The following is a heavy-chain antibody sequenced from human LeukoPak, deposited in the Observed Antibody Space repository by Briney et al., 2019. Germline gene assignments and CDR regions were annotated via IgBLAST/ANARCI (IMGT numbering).Heavy chain of an antibody. Sequence: SETLSLTCTVSGGSISSSSYYWGWIRQPPGKGLEWIGTIYYSGSTYYNPSLKSRVTISVDTSKNQFSLKLSSVTAADTAVYYCARLYYYYYYMDVWGKGTTVTVSS. V-gene: IGHV4-39*07. CDR1: GGSISSSSYY. CDR3: ARLYYYYYYMDV. CDR2: IYYSGST. J-gene: IGHJ6*03.